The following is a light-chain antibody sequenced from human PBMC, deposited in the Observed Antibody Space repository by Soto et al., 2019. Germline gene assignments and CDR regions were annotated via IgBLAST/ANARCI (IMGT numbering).Light chain of an antibody. CDR3: QQSYSTPSWT. CDR1: QSISSY. J-gene: IGKJ1*01. CDR2: AAS. Sequence: DIQMTQSPSSLSASVGDRVTITCRASQSISSYLNWYQQKPGKAPKLLIYAASSLQSGVPSRFSGSGSRTDFTLTISSLQTEDFATYYCQQSYSTPSWTFGQGT. V-gene: IGKV1-39*01.